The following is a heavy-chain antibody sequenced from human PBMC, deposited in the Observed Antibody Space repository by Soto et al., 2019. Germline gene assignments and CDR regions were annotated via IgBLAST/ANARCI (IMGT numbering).Heavy chain of an antibody. D-gene: IGHD6-13*01. V-gene: IGHV3-48*02. CDR2: ISSSSSTI. CDR1: GFTFSGDG. J-gene: IGHJ4*02. CDR3: ARVPPYSSSWYFFDY. Sequence: GGSLRLSCAASGFTFSGDGMHWVRQAPGKGLEWVSYISSSSSTIYYADSVKGRFTISRDNAKNSLYLQMNSLRDEDTAVYYCARVPPYSSSWYFFDYWGQGTLVTVSS.